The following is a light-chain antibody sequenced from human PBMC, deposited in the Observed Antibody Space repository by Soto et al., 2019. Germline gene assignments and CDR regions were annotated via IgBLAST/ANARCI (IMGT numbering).Light chain of an antibody. J-gene: IGLJ3*02. Sequence: QLVLTQPPSVSGAPGKRFPFSGPWTGSNIGTGGYDVHWYQKRLDTAPKLVIYAFTSRASGVPDRFSGSWSASSASLAVTGLQAEDEADYYCQSYDIRLSSWVFGGGTKLTVL. CDR1: GSNIGTGGYD. V-gene: IGLV1-40*01. CDR2: AFT. CDR3: QSYDIRLSSWV.